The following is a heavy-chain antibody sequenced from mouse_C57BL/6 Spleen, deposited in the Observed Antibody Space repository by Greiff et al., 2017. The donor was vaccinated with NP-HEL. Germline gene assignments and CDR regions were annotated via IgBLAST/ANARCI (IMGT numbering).Heavy chain of an antibody. CDR1: GYTFTSYW. CDR2: IYPGSGST. Sequence: VKLQESGAELVKPGASVKMSCKASGYTFTSYWITWVKQRPGQGLEWIGDIYPGSGSTNYNEKFKSKATLTVDTSSSTAYMQLSSLTSEDSAVYYCAREGLRGVDYWGQGTSVTVSS. V-gene: IGHV1-55*01. J-gene: IGHJ4*01. CDR3: AREGLRGVDY. D-gene: IGHD2-2*01.